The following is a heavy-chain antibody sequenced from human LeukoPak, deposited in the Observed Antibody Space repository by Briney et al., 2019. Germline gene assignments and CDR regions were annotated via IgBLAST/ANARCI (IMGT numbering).Heavy chain of an antibody. D-gene: IGHD3-10*01. CDR1: GFTFSRYG. V-gene: IGHV3-33*01. CDR2: IWFDGSNK. Sequence: GRSLRLSCAASGFTFSRYGMHWVRHAPRNGLEWVAVIWFDGSNKYYTDSVKGRFTISRDNSKNTRYLQMNSVRAEDTAVYYCAREDDGSGSYQAFDYWGQGTLVTVSS. CDR3: AREDDGSGSYQAFDY. J-gene: IGHJ4*02.